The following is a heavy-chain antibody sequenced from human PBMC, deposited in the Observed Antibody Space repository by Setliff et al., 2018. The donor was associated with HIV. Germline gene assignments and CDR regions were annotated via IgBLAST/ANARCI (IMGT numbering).Heavy chain of an antibody. CDR1: GFTFSSYS. D-gene: IGHD2-21*01. Sequence: GGSLRLSCAASGFTFSSYSMNWVRQAPGKGLEWVSYISSSSSTIYYADSVKGRFTISRDNAKNSLYLQMNSLRANDTAVYYCAKGGLDSVFQSFDYWGQGTLVTVSS. J-gene: IGHJ4*02. V-gene: IGHV3-48*01. CDR2: ISSSSSTI. CDR3: AKGGLDSVFQSFDY.